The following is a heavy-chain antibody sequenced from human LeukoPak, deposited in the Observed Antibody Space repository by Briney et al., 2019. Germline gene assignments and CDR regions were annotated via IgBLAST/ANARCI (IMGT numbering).Heavy chain of an antibody. J-gene: IGHJ4*02. CDR3: AREGHGSGSYYFDY. Sequence: RPSETLSLTCAVSGGSISSGGYYWSWIRQPPGKGLEWIGYIYHSGSTYYNPPLKSRVTISVDRSKNQFSLKLSSVTAADTAVYYCAREGHGSGSYYFDYWGQGTLVTVSS. V-gene: IGHV4-30-2*01. CDR2: IYHSGST. CDR1: GGSISSGGYY. D-gene: IGHD3-10*01.